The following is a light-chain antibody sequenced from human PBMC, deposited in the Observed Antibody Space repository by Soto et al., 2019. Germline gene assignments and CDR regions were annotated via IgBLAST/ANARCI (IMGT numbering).Light chain of an antibody. V-gene: IGKV1-39*01. CDR2: AAS. J-gene: IGKJ4*01. CDR1: QSITKY. CDR3: QQSYSTPLT. Sequence: DIQMTQSPSSLSASVGDRVTIACRASQSITKYLNWYQQKPGKAPKLLIYAASSLQSGVPSRFSGIGSGTDFTLTINNLQPEDFATYFCQQSYSTPLTFGGGTKVEI.